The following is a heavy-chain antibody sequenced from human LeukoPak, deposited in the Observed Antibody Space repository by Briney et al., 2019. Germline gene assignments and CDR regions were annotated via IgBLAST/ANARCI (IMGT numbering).Heavy chain of an antibody. CDR3: ASVLYGDFDY. J-gene: IGHJ4*02. D-gene: IGHD4-17*01. CDR1: GGPITSSSYQ. Sequence: PSETLSLTCTVSGGPITSSSYQWGWIRQPPGKGLEWIVNIYYTGSTYYNPSLKSRVTVSLDTSKNYFSLKLSSVTAADTAIYYCASVLYGDFDYWGQGTLVTVSS. V-gene: IGHV4-39*02. CDR2: IYYTGST.